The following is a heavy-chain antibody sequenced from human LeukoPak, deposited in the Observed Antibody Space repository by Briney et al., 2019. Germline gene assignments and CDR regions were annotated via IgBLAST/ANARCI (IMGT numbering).Heavy chain of an antibody. CDR1: GGSISSGGYY. J-gene: IGHJ4*02. CDR2: IYTSGST. Sequence: SETLSLTCTVFGGSISSGGYYWSWIRQPAGTGLEWIGRIYTSGSTNYNPSLKSRVTISVDTSKNQFSLKLSSVTAADTAVYYCARDAGSGWYSPDYWGQGTLVTVSS. CDR3: ARDAGSGWYSPDY. D-gene: IGHD6-19*01. V-gene: IGHV4-61*02.